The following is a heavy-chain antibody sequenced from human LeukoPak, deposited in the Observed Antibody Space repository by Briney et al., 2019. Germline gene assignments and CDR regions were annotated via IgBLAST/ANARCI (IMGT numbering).Heavy chain of an antibody. J-gene: IGHJ5*02. Sequence: SETLSFTCTVSGGSISGFYWSWIRQPPGEGLEWIGYIHYSGNTNYNPSLKSRVNISLDTSENQFSLRLSSVTAADTAVYFCARDIPADLWGQGTRLTVSS. CDR3: ARDIPADL. V-gene: IGHV4-59*01. CDR1: GGSISGFY. CDR2: IHYSGNT.